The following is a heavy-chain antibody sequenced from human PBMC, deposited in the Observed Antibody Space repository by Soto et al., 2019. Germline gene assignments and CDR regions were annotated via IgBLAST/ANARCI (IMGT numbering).Heavy chain of an antibody. CDR2: IYYSGST. D-gene: IGHD2-2*01. V-gene: IGHV4-31*03. Sequence: SETLSLTCTVSGGSISSGGYYWSWIRQHPGKGLEWIGYIYYSGSTYYNPSLKSRVTISVDTSKNQFSLKLSSVTAADTAVYYCARVVPAARRIDYGGQGTLVTVSS. CDR3: ARVVPAARRIDY. CDR1: GGSISSGGYY. J-gene: IGHJ4*02.